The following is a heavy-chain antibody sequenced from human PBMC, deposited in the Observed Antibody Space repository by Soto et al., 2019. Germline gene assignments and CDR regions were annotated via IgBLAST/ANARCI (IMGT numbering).Heavy chain of an antibody. J-gene: IGHJ3*02. CDR3: ARDRLRFLEWLSDAFDI. D-gene: IGHD3-3*01. CDR1: GYTFTSYG. CDR2: ISAYNGNT. V-gene: IGHV1-18*01. Sequence: ASVKVSCKASGYTFTSYGISWVRQAPGQGLEWMGWISAYNGNTNYAQKLQGRVTMTTDTSTSTAYMELRSLRSDDTAVYYCARDRLRFLEWLSDAFDIWGQGTMVTVSS.